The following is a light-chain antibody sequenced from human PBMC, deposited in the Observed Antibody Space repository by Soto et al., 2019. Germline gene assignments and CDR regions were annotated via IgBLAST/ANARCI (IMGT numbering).Light chain of an antibody. V-gene: IGKV1-39*01. Sequence: DIQMTQSPSSLSASVGDRVTITCRASQSISRSLNWYQQKAGKAPQLLIYAASTLQSGVPSRFSGSVSGTEFTLTISSLQPEDFATYYCQQSYSWAFTCGGGAKVEIK. CDR3: QQSYSWAFT. CDR2: AAS. CDR1: QSISRS. J-gene: IGKJ4*01.